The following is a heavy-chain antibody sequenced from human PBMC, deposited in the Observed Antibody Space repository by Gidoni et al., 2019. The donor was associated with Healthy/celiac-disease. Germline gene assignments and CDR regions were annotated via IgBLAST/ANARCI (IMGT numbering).Heavy chain of an antibody. J-gene: IGHJ3*02. CDR2: FDHEDGET. V-gene: IGHV1-24*01. Sequence: QFQLVQSGSEVKKPGASVKVSCKVSGYTLTELSMHWVRQAPGKGLEGMGGFDHEDGETSYAQKFQGRVTMTEDTSTDTAYRELSSLRSEDTAVYYCATADTLNPDDAFDIWGQGTMVTVSS. CDR1: GYTLTELS. CDR3: ATADTLNPDDAFDI.